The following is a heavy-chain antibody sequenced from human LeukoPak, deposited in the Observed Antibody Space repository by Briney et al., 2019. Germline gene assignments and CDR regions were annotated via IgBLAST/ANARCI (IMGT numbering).Heavy chain of an antibody. D-gene: IGHD6-13*01. Sequence: ASVKVSCKVSGYTLTELSMHWVRQAPGKGLEWMGGFDPENGETIYAQKFQGRVTMTEDTSTDTAYMELSSLRSEDTAVYYCARDGIAAAGTFYYYYYMDVWGKGTTVTVSS. J-gene: IGHJ6*03. CDR3: ARDGIAAAGTFYYYYYMDV. CDR2: FDPENGET. V-gene: IGHV1-24*01. CDR1: GYTLTELS.